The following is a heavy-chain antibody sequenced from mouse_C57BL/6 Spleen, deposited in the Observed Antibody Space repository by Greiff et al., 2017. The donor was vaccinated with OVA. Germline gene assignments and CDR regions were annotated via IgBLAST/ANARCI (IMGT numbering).Heavy chain of an antibody. CDR2: ISDGGSYT. CDR3: ARDGHYGSSGYFDV. Sequence: EVKLMESGGGLVKPGGSLKLSCAASGFTFSSYAMSWVRQTPEKRLEWVATISDGGSYTYYPDNVKGRFTISRDNAKNNLYLQMSHLKSEDTAMYYCARDGHYGSSGYFDVWGTGTTVTVSS. CDR1: GFTFSSYA. J-gene: IGHJ1*03. D-gene: IGHD1-1*01. V-gene: IGHV5-4*01.